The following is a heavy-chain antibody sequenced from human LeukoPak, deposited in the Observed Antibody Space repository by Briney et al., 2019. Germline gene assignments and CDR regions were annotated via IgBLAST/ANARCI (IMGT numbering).Heavy chain of an antibody. V-gene: IGHV1-2*02. J-gene: IGHJ4*02. D-gene: IGHD5-12*01. CDR1: GYSFTDYY. CDR3: ARGSFVDMTWYFDS. Sequence: GASVKVSCKTSGYSFTDYYMHWVRQAPGQGLEWMGWINPNSGGTSSAQKFQGRVTMTRDTSITTVYMEVNWLTSDDTAIYYCARGSFVDMTWYFDSWGQGTLVTVSS. CDR2: INPNSGGT.